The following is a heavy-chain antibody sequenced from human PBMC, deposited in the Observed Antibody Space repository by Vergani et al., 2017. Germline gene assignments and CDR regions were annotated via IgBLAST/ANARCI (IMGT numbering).Heavy chain of an antibody. CDR1: GFRFRNAW. V-gene: IGHV3-15*07. CDR2: IKSTFDRGTT. Sequence: EVQLLESGGDLVQPGGSLRLSCAASGFRFRNAWMNWVRRTPGKGLEWVGRIKSTFDRGTTDYAAAVKGRFTISRDDSKNTLFLQMNGLKTEDIGVYYCTTDPRYCGDGSCYWLRDHHYYGMDVWGQ. D-gene: IGHD2-21*01. J-gene: IGHJ6*02. CDR3: TTDPRYCGDGSCYWLRDHHYYGMDV.